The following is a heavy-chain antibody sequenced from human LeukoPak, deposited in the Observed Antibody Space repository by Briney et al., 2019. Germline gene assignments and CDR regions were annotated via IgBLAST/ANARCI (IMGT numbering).Heavy chain of an antibody. Sequence: ASVTVSCTASGYTFTNYYMHWLRQPPGQGLEWMGWINPNSGGTNYAQKFQGRVTMTRDTSISTAYMDLSRLGSDDTAVYYCARDGALDYWGQGTLVTVSS. D-gene: IGHD3-16*01. CDR2: INPNSGGT. CDR1: GYTFTNYY. V-gene: IGHV1-2*02. J-gene: IGHJ4*02. CDR3: ARDGALDY.